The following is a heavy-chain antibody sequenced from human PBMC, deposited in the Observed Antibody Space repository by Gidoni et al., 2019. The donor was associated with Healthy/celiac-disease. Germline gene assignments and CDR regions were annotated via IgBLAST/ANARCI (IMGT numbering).Heavy chain of an antibody. J-gene: IGHJ6*02. CDR1: GFTFSSYS. V-gene: IGHV3-21*01. CDR2: ISSSSSYI. Sequence: EVQLVESGGGLVKPGGSLRLSCAASGFTFSSYSMNWVRQAPGKGLEWVSSISSSSSYIYYADSVKGRFTISRDNAKNSLYLQMNSLRAEDTAVYYCAREVGGIAAADYYGMDVWGQGTTVTVSS. CDR3: AREVGGIAAADYYGMDV. D-gene: IGHD6-13*01.